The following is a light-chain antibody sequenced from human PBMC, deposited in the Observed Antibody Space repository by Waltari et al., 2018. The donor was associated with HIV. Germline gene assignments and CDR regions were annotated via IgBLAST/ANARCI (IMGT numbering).Light chain of an antibody. Sequence: QSALTQPHSVSGSPGQSLTISCTGTSPYVATFVSWYQQHPGKAPKVIIFDVNKRPSGVPDRFSGSKSGNTASLTISGLQAEDEADYYCCSHAGNFILVFGTGTKVTVL. CDR3: CSHAGNFILV. CDR1: SPYVATF. J-gene: IGLJ1*01. V-gene: IGLV2-11*01. CDR2: DVN.